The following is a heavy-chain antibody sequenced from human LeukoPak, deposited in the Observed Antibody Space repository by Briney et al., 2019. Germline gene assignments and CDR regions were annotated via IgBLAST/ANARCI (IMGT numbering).Heavy chain of an antibody. CDR1: GFTFSSYS. Sequence: GGSLRLSCAASGFTFSSYSMNWVRQAPGKGLEWISHIRSATNTIDYADSVKGRFSISGDDAKNSLYLQMNSLRAEDSAMYYCARRDGYSIFQHWGQGTLVTVSS. V-gene: IGHV3-48*01. CDR3: ARRDGYSIFQH. J-gene: IGHJ1*01. D-gene: IGHD5-24*01. CDR2: IRSATNTI.